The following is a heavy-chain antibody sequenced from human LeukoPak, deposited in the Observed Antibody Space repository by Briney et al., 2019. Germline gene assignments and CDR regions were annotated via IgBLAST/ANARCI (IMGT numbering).Heavy chain of an antibody. CDR2: IYYSGST. V-gene: IGHV4-59*01. D-gene: IGHD6-13*01. Sequence: SETLSLTCTVSGGSISSYYWSWIRQPPGKGLEWIGYIYYSGSTNYNPSLKSRVTISVDTSKNQFSLKLSSVTAADTAVYYCASEGKQQLAYYSDYWGQGTLVTVSS. CDR3: ASEGKQQLAYYSDY. J-gene: IGHJ4*02. CDR1: GGSISSYY.